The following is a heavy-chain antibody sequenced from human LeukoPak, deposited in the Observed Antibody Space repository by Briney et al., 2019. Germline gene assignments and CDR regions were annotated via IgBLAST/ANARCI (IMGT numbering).Heavy chain of an antibody. CDR3: ARARLGKRIVGAGWFDP. CDR1: GYTFTGYC. D-gene: IGHD1-26*01. Sequence: ASVKVSCKASGYTFTGYCMHWVRQAPGQGLEWMGWINPNSGGTNYAQKFQGRVTMTRDTSISTAYMELSRLRSDDTAVYYCARARLGKRIVGAGWFDPWGQGTLVTVSS. CDR2: INPNSGGT. V-gene: IGHV1-2*02. J-gene: IGHJ5*02.